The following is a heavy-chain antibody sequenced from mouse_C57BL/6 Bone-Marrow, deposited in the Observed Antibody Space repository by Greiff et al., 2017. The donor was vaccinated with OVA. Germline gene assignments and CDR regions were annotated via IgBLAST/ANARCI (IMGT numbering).Heavy chain of an antibody. CDR3: ARPYGSSYWYFDV. V-gene: IGHV5-6*01. Sequence: DVQLVESGGDLVKPGGSLKLSCAASGFTFSSYGMSWVRPTPDKRLEWVATISSGGSYTYYPDSVKGRFTISRDNAKNTLYLQMSSLKSEDTAMYYCARPYGSSYWYFDVWGTGTTVTVSS. D-gene: IGHD1-1*01. J-gene: IGHJ1*03. CDR1: GFTFSSYG. CDR2: ISSGGSYT.